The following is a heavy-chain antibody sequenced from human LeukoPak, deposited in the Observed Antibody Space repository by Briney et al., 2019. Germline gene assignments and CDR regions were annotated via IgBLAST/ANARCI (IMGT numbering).Heavy chain of an antibody. CDR2: IYTSGSN. V-gene: IGHV4-4*09. D-gene: IGHD6-6*01. CDR3: ARHIPDSSSSVFDY. Sequence: PSETLSLTCTVSGGSISSYYWSWIRQPPGKGLEWIGYIYTSGSNNYNPSLKRRVTISVETSKNQFSLKLSSVTAADTAVYYCARHIPDSSSSVFDYWGQGTLVTVSS. CDR1: GGSISSYY. J-gene: IGHJ4*02.